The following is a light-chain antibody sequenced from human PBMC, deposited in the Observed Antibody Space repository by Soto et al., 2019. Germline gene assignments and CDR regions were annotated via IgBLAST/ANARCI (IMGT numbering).Light chain of an antibody. CDR2: GAS. CDR1: QSISDT. J-gene: IGKJ1*01. Sequence: ENEWTKSPGAQCLSLVVRPTFSCMASQSISDTLAWYQQRPGQAPRLLIYGASTRATGIPARFSGSGSGTDFTLTISGVQSEDFAVYYCQQSNNWPRTFGQGTKVDIK. CDR3: QQSNNWPRT. V-gene: IGKV3-15*01.